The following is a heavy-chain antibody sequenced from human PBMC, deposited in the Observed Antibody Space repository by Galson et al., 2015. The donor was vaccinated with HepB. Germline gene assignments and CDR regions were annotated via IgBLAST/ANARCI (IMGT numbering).Heavy chain of an antibody. CDR3: AKGAYYSSYALYGMDV. CDR1: GFSFTSYA. CDR2: ITGSGDKT. Sequence: SLRLSCAASGFSFTSYAMTWVRQAPGKGLEWVSGITGSGDKTHYADSVKGRFTISRDSSKNTVSLQLNTLRAEDTAVYYCAKGAYYSSYALYGMDVWGQGTTVTVSS. V-gene: IGHV3-23*01. J-gene: IGHJ6*02. D-gene: IGHD6-6*01.